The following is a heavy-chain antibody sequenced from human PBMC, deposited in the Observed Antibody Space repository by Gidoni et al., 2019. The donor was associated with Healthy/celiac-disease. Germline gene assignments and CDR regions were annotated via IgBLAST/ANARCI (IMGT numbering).Heavy chain of an antibody. J-gene: IGHJ4*02. Sequence: EVQLVESGGGLVQPGGSLRLSCAASGFTFSSYSMNWVRQAPGKGLEWVSYISSSSSTIYYADSVKGRFTISRDNAKNSLYLQMNSLRDEDTAVYYCARGMETDTAMVNIDYWGQGTLVTVSS. CDR1: GFTFSSYS. V-gene: IGHV3-48*02. CDR3: ARGMETDTAMVNIDY. D-gene: IGHD5-18*01. CDR2: ISSSSSTI.